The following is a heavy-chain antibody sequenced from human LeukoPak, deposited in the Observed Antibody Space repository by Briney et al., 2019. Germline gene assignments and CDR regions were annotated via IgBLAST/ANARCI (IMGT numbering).Heavy chain of an antibody. CDR1: GFTVTNDY. V-gene: IGHV3-66*01. J-gene: IGHJ3*02. CDR3: ARGSGSYNDAFDI. D-gene: IGHD1-26*01. CDR2: IYSGGST. Sequence: GGSLRLSCAVSGFTVTNDYMNWVRQAPGKGLEWVSIIYSGGSTYYADSVKGRFTISRDNAKNSLYLQMNSLRAEDTAVYYCARGSGSYNDAFDIWGQGTMVTVSS.